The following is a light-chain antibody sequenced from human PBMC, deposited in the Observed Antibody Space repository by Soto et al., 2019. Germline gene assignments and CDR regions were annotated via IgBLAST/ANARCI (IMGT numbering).Light chain of an antibody. CDR3: SSYSTTSSPHVL. CDR1: RSDVGRYNY. J-gene: IGLJ2*01. CDR2: EVT. Sequence: QSALTQPGSVSGSPGQSITISCTGTRSDVGRYNYVSWYQQHRGKAPKLLIYEVTYRPSGVSTRFSASKSGSTASLTISGIQAEDEADYYCSSYSTTSSPHVLFGGGTKVTVL. V-gene: IGLV2-14*01.